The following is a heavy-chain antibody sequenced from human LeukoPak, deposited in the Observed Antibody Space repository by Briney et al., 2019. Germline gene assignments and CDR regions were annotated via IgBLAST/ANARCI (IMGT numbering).Heavy chain of an antibody. J-gene: IGHJ4*02. CDR2: IYYSGST. CDR3: ARGTWPSDY. CDR1: GGSISSYY. Sequence: SETLSLTCTVSGGSISSYYWSWIRQPPGKGLEWIGYIYYSGSTNYNPSLKSRVTISVDTSKNQFSLKLSSVTAADTAVYYCARGTWPSDYWGQGTLVTVSS. V-gene: IGHV4-59*01. D-gene: IGHD5-12*01.